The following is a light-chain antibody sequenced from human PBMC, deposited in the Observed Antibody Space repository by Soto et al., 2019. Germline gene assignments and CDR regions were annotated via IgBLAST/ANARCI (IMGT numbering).Light chain of an antibody. CDR1: QSISSSY. CDR2: GAS. V-gene: IGKV3-20*01. J-gene: IGKJ5*01. CDR3: QQYKNWPL. Sequence: EIVLTQSPGTLSLSPGKRATLSCRASQSISSSYLAWYQQRPGQAPRLLIYGASSRATGIPDRFSGSGSGTEFTLTISSLQSEDFAVYYCQQYKNWPLFGQGTRLEIK.